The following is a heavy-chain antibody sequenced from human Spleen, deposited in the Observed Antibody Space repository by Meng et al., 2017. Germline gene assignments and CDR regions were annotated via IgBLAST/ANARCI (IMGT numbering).Heavy chain of an antibody. CDR3: ARGPTTMAHDFDY. Sequence: QVSLPQCGRLLLKPSETLSVPCLVSAGSFSVYYWSLTRQPPGKELEWIGKINHSGGTNYNQSLESRATISVGTSQNNLSLKLSSVTAADSAVYYCARGPTTMAHDFDYWGQGALVTVSS. D-gene: IGHD4-11*01. J-gene: IGHJ4*02. V-gene: IGHV4-34*01. CDR2: INHSGGT. CDR1: AGSFSVYY.